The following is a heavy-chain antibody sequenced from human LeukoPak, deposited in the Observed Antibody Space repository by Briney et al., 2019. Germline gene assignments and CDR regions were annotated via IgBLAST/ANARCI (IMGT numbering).Heavy chain of an antibody. CDR3: ARDGSYIDY. J-gene: IGHJ4*02. Sequence: GGSLRLSCAASGFTFSSYWMHWVRQPPGKGLEWVSHINFDGSTTIYADSVKGRFTISRDNAKNTLSLQMNSLRVEDTAVYYCARDGSYIDYWGQGTLSPSPQ. CDR1: GFTFSSYW. CDR2: INFDGSTT. D-gene: IGHD2-21*01. V-gene: IGHV3-74*01.